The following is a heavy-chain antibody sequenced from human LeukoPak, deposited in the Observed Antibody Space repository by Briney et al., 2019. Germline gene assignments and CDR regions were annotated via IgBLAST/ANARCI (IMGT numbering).Heavy chain of an antibody. J-gene: IGHJ4*02. Sequence: PGGSLRLSCAASGFTFSSYEMNWVRQAPGKGLEWVSYISSSGSTIYYADSVKGRFTISRDNAKNSLYLQMNSLRAEDTAVYYCATNLYQLLHKHFDYWGQGTLVTVSS. CDR2: ISSSGSTI. CDR1: GFTFSSYE. V-gene: IGHV3-48*03. CDR3: ATNLYQLLHKHFDY. D-gene: IGHD2-2*01.